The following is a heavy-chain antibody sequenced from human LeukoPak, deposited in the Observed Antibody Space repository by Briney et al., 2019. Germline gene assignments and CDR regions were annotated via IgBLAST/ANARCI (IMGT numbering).Heavy chain of an antibody. CDR2: IYYSGST. J-gene: IGHJ4*02. Sequence: PSETLSLTCTVSGGSISSYYWSWIRQPPGKGLEWIGYIYYSGSTNYNPSLKSRVTISADTSKNQFSLKLSSVTAADTAVYYCARSIAAAGIAFDYWGQGTLVTVSS. V-gene: IGHV4-59*01. CDR3: ARSIAAAGIAFDY. CDR1: GGSISSYY. D-gene: IGHD6-13*01.